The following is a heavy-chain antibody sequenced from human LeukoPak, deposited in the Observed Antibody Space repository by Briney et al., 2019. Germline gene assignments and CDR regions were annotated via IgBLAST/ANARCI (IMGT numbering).Heavy chain of an antibody. J-gene: IGHJ4*02. CDR2: INPSGGST. CDR3: TRDGYDSSGPLDY. V-gene: IGHV1-46*01. CDR1: GYTFTSYY. D-gene: IGHD3-22*01. Sequence: GASVKVSCKASGYTFTSYYMHWVRQAPGQGLEWMGIINPSGGSTSYAQKFQGRVTMTRDASTSTVYMEVSRLRSDDTAVYYCTRDGYDSSGPLDYWGQGTLVTVSS.